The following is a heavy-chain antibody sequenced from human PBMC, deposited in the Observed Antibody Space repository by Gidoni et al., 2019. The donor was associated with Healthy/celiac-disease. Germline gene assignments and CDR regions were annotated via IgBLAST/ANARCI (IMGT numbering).Heavy chain of an antibody. CDR1: GGSFSGYY. CDR3: ARWECGGDCYDESPALLDY. V-gene: IGHV4-34*01. Sequence: QVQLQQWGAGLLKPSETLSLTCAVYGGSFSGYYWSWIRQPPGKGLEWIGEINHSGSTNYNPSLKSRVTISVDTSKNQFSLKLSSVTAADTAVYYCARWECGGDCYDESPALLDYWGQGTLVTVSS. J-gene: IGHJ4*02. D-gene: IGHD2-21*02. CDR2: INHSGST.